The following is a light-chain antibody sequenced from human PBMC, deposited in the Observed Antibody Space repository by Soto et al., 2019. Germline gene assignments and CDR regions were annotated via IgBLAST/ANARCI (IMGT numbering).Light chain of an antibody. V-gene: IGKV1-39*01. Sequence: DIQMTQSPSSLSASVGDKVTITCRASQSISSSLNWYQQKSGKAPNLLIYGVSRLQGGVPSRFNGSGSGTDFTLSISSLQPEDFATDYCQQSYTAPSITFGQGTRLEIK. CDR1: QSISSS. CDR3: QQSYTAPSIT. CDR2: GVS. J-gene: IGKJ5*01.